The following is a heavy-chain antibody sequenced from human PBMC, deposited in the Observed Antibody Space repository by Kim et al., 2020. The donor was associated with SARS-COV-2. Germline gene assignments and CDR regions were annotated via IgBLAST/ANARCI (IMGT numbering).Heavy chain of an antibody. D-gene: IGHD3-22*01. J-gene: IGHJ3*02. Sequence: SETLSLTCAVSGGSISSSNWWSWLRQPPGKGLEWIGEIYHSGSTNYNPSLKSRVTISVDKSKNQFSLKLSSVTAADTAVYYCARASSITMIVVVITGAFDIWGQGTMVTVSS. CDR3: ARASSITMIVVVITGAFDI. CDR1: GGSISSSNW. CDR2: IYHSGST. V-gene: IGHV4-4*02.